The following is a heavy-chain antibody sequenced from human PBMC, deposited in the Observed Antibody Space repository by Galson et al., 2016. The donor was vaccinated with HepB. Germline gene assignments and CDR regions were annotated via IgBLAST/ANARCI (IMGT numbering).Heavy chain of an antibody. Sequence: LRLSCAASGFAFSSYAMSWVRQAPGKGLEWVSTIGGSGGTTNYADSVKGRFNISRDNSKNTLYVQMNSLRAEDTAVYYCAKGECANGICYPSLWGQGTLVTVSS. CDR3: AKGECANGICYPSL. CDR2: IGGSGGTT. J-gene: IGHJ4*02. D-gene: IGHD2-8*01. CDR1: GFAFSSYA. V-gene: IGHV3-23*01.